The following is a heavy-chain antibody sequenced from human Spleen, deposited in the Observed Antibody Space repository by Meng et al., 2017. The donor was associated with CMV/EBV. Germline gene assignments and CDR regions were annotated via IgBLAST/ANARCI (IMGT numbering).Heavy chain of an antibody. V-gene: IGHV4-59*01. CDR2: IYYSGST. CDR3: AGPLRGTLIDY. D-gene: IGHD3-16*01. Sequence: GSLRLSCTVSGGSISSYYWSWIRQPPGKGLEWIGYIYYSGSTNYNPSLKSRVTISIDTSKNQFSLKLSSVTAADTAVYYCAGPLRGTLIDYWGQGTLVTVSS. J-gene: IGHJ4*02. CDR1: GGSISSYY.